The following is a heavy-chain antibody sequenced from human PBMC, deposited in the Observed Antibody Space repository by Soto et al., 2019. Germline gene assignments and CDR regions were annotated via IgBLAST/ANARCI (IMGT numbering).Heavy chain of an antibody. Sequence: GGSLRLSCAASGFTFSSYSMNWVRQAPGKGLEWVSSISSSSSYIYYADSVKGRFTISRDNAKNSLYLQMNSLRAEDTAVYYCVSDAITGTTEKAFDIWGQGTMVTVSS. D-gene: IGHD1-7*01. CDR2: ISSSSSYI. J-gene: IGHJ3*02. CDR1: GFTFSSYS. CDR3: VSDAITGTTEKAFDI. V-gene: IGHV3-21*01.